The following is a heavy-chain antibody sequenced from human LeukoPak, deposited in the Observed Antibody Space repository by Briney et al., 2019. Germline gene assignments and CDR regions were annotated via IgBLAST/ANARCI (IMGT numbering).Heavy chain of an antibody. Sequence: GGSLRLSCAASGFTFSAYTVNWVRQAPGKGLEWVSSISSGSSYIYYADSVKGRFTISRDNAKNSLFLQMNTLRAENTAVYCYAIGCGYCSGRSCNPHDALDIWGQETLVPVSS. CDR2: ISSGSSYI. D-gene: IGHD2-15*01. CDR3: AIGCGYCSGRSCNPHDALDI. V-gene: IGHV3-21*01. CDR1: GFTFSAYT. J-gene: IGHJ3*02.